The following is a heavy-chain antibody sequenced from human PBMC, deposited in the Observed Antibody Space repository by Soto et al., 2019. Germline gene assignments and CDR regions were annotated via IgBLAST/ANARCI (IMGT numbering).Heavy chain of an antibody. V-gene: IGHV3-23*01. CDR3: AREIERLLGY. D-gene: IGHD3-3*01. CDR2: ISGSGGST. Sequence: PGGSLRLSCTTSGFTFSFYAMSWVRQAPGKGLEWVSAISGSGGSTYYADSVKGRFTISRDNSKNTLYLQMNSLRAEDTAVYYCAREIERLLGYWGQGTLVTVSS. J-gene: IGHJ4*02. CDR1: GFTFSFYA.